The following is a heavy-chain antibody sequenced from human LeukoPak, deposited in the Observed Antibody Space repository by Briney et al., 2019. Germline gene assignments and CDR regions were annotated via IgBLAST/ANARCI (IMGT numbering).Heavy chain of an antibody. J-gene: IGHJ4*02. D-gene: IGHD3-10*01. V-gene: IGHV4-39*07. CDR1: GGSISSSSYY. CDR3: ADYYYGSGSYGH. CDR2: IYYSGST. Sequence: SETLSLTCTVSGGSISSSSYYWGWIRQPPGKGLEWIGSIYYSGSTYYNPSLKSRVTISVDTSKNQFSLKLSSVTAADTAVYYCADYYYGSGSYGHWGQGTLVTVSS.